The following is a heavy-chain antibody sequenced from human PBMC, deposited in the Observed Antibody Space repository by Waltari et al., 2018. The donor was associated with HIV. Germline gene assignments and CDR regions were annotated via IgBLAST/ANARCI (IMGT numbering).Heavy chain of an antibody. CDR2: ININSGGT. J-gene: IGHJ6*02. Sequence: QVQLVQSGAELKTSGASVKVSCKPSGYTFTDSYIHWVRQAPGQGLEWMGWININSGGTNFSQKFRGRVTLTRDTSISTAYMQLSSLGSDDTAIYYCTRAQSHVHGLDVWGQGTTVTVYS. CDR3: TRAQSHVHGLDV. CDR1: GYTFTDSY. V-gene: IGHV1-2*02.